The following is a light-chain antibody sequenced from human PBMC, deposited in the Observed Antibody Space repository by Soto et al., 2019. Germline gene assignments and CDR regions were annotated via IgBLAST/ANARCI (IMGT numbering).Light chain of an antibody. J-gene: IGKJ5*01. CDR3: QQRSNWPPIT. CDR2: GAF. V-gene: IGKV3-11*01. CDR1: QSVTNF. Sequence: EIVLTQSPGTLSLSPGERATLSCRASQSVTNFLAWYQQKPGQAPRLLIYGAFNRATGIPARFSGSGSGTDFTLTISSLEPEDFAVYYCQQRSNWPPITFGQGTRLEIK.